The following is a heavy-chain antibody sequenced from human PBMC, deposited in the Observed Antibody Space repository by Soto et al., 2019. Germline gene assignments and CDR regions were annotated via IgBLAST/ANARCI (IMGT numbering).Heavy chain of an antibody. D-gene: IGHD3-3*01. J-gene: IGHJ4*02. Sequence: GESLKISCEVSGYTFTTYWIGWVRQMPGRGLEWMGIIYPGDSDTNYSPSFQGQVTISADKSVSTAYLHWSSLEASGTAMYYCARLMTTIFGVVLGFDYWGEGTLVTVS. V-gene: IGHV5-51*01. CDR1: GYTFTTYW. CDR3: ARLMTTIFGVVLGFDY. CDR2: IYPGDSDT.